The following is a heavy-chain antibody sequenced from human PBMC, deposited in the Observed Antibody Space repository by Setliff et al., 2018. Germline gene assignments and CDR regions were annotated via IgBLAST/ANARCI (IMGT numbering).Heavy chain of an antibody. CDR1: GGSISSSSYY. CDR3: ARVSQYSSGWYYYYYYGMDV. D-gene: IGHD6-19*01. V-gene: IGHV4-39*07. Sequence: PSETLSLTCTVPGGSISSSSYYWGWIRQPPGKGLEWIGSIYYSGSTYYNPSLKSRVTISVNTSKNQFSLKLSSVTAADTAVYYCARVSQYSSGWYYYYYYGMDVWGQGTTVTV. CDR2: IYYSGST. J-gene: IGHJ6*02.